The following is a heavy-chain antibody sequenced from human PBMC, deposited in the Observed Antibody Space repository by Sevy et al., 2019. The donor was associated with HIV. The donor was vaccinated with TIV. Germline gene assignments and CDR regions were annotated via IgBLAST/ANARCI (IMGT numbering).Heavy chain of an antibody. CDR3: ARDPVRGSRSLFTYFYFGL. J-gene: IGHJ2*01. V-gene: IGHV3-11*01. Sequence: GGSLRLSCAASEFTISDYSDYHMAWIRQAPGKGLECIAYISGSGGTIYYADSVRGRFIISRDNAKKSLYLHMNSLRTEDTAVYYCARDPVRGSRSLFTYFYFGLWGRGTPVSASS. CDR1: EFTISDYSDYH. D-gene: IGHD3-10*01. CDR2: ISGSGGTI.